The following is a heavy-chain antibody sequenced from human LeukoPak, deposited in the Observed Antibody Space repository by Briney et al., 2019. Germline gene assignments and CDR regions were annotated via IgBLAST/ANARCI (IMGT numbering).Heavy chain of an antibody. CDR3: AKGVVAATNAAYYGMDV. CDR2: ISYDESDK. V-gene: IGHV3-30*18. Sequence: GRSLRLSCAASGFTFSNYGMHWARQAPGKGLEWVAVISYDESDKYYADPVKGRFTISRDNSKNTLYLQMNSLRPEDTAVYYCAKGVVAATNAAYYGMDVWGQGTTVTVSS. J-gene: IGHJ6*02. CDR1: GFTFSNYG. D-gene: IGHD2-15*01.